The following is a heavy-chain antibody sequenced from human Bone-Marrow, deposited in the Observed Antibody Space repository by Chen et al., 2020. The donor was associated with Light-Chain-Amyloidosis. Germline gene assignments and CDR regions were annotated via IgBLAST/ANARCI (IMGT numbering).Heavy chain of an antibody. CDR3: AKDIRKLDAFDI. CDR1: GFTFSSYG. CDR2: ISYDGSNK. V-gene: IGHV3-30*18. J-gene: IGHJ3*02. Sequence: QVQLVESGGGVVQPGRSLRLSCAASGFTFSSYGMHWVRQAPGKGLEWLAVISYDGSNKYYADSVKGRFTISRDNSKNTLYLQMNSLRAEDTAVYYCAKDIRKLDAFDIWGQGTMVTVSS.